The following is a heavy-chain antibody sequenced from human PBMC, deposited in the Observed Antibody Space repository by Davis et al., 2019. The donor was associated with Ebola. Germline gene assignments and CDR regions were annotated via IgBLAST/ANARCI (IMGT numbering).Heavy chain of an antibody. D-gene: IGHD4-11*01. J-gene: IGHJ6*03. CDR2: IIPIFGTA. Sequence: SVKVSCKASGGTFSSYAISWVRQAPGQGLEWMGGIIPIFGTANYAQKFQGRVTITADESTSTAYMELSSLRSEDTAVYYCASVRGVSTVTTGKDYYMDVWGKGTTVTVSS. CDR3: ASVRGVSTVTTGKDYYMDV. V-gene: IGHV1-69*13. CDR1: GGTFSSYA.